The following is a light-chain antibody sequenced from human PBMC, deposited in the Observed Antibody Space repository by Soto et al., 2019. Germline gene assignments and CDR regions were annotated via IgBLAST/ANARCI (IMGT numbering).Light chain of an antibody. J-gene: IGLJ2*01. Sequence: QSALTQPASVSGSPGQSITISCTGTSSDVGSYNLVSWYQQHPGKAPKLMIYEGSKRPSGVSNRFSGSKSGNTASLTISGLQAEDEADYYCSTYINSITFVIFGGGTKLTVL. V-gene: IGLV2-14*02. CDR2: EGS. CDR3: STYINSITFVI. CDR1: SSDVGSYNL.